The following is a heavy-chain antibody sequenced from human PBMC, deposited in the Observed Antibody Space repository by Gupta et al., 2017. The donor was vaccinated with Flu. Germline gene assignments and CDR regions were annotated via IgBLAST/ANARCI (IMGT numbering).Heavy chain of an antibody. Sequence: QVQLVQSGAEVKKPGASVKVSCKASGYTFTSYYMHWVRQAPGQGLVWMGIINPSGGSTSYAQKFQGRVTMTRDTSTSTVYMELSSLRSEDTAVYYCARFGHWNDVNGPQRSYAFDIWGQGTMVTVSS. CDR2: INPSGGST. CDR3: ARFGHWNDVNGPQRSYAFDI. V-gene: IGHV1-46*01. D-gene: IGHD1-1*01. CDR1: GYTFTSYY. J-gene: IGHJ3*02.